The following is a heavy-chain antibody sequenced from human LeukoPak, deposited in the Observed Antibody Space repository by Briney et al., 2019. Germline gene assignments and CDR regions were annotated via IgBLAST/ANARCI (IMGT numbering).Heavy chain of an antibody. D-gene: IGHD2-2*01. J-gene: IGHJ4*02. CDR1: GGTFSSYT. V-gene: IGHV1-69*04. CDR2: IIPILGIA. Sequence: SVKVSCKASGGTFSSYTISWVRQAPGQGLEWMGRIIPILGIANYAQKFQGRVTITADKSTSTAYMELSSLRSEDTAVYYCARDKTYCSSTSCYHLFDYWGQGTLVTVSS. CDR3: ARDKTYCSSTSCYHLFDY.